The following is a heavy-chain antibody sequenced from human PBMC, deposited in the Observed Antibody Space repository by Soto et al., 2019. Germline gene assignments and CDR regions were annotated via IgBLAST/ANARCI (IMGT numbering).Heavy chain of an antibody. D-gene: IGHD1-20*01. V-gene: IGHV3-23*01. CDR3: ANPQDYNCHDY. CDR1: GFNFSSYT. CDR2: VSGSGGST. J-gene: IGHJ4*02. Sequence: GTLRLSGAASGFNFSSYTMSWVRQAPGKGQEWSSAVSGSGGSTYYADSVKGRFTISGDNSKDTLYRQMKNLIAEYPAVYYVANPQDYNCHDYWAQGTQDTGSS.